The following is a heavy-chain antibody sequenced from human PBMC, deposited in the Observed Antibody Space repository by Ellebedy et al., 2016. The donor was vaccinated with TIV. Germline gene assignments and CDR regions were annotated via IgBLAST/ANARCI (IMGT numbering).Heavy chain of an antibody. D-gene: IGHD6-19*01. V-gene: IGHV3-33*01. CDR1: GFTFSSYG. CDR2: IWYDGSNK. J-gene: IGHJ3*02. Sequence: PGGSLRLSCAASGFTFSSYGMHWVRQAPGKGLEWVAVIWYDGSNKYYADSVKGRFTISRDNSKNTLYLQMNSLRAEDKAVYYCARDSRYSSGWGHDAFDIWGQGTMVTVSS. CDR3: ARDSRYSSGWGHDAFDI.